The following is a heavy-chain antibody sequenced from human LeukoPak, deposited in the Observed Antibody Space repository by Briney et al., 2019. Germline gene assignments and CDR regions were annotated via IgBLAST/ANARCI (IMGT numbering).Heavy chain of an antibody. CDR3: ARVGQQLADYYYYMDV. D-gene: IGHD6-13*01. J-gene: IGHJ6*03. V-gene: IGHV3-30*04. CDR2: ISYDGSNK. CDR1: GFTFSSYA. Sequence: GGSLRPSCAASGFTFSSYAMHWVRQAPGKGLEWVAVISYDGSNKYYADSVKGRFTISRDNSKNTLYLQMNSLRAEDTAVYYCARVGQQLADYYYYMDVWGKGTTVTVSS.